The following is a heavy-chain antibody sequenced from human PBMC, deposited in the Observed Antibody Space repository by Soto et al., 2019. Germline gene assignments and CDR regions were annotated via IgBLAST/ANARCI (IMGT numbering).Heavy chain of an antibody. Sequence: QVQLVQSGAEVKKPGSSVKVSCKASGGTFSSYAISWVRQAPGQGLEWMGGIIPIFGTANYAQKFQGRVTITADESTRAAYMELSSLSSEDTAVYYCAIYGGGDGYRPGDYWGQGTLVTVSS. D-gene: IGHD3-16*01. CDR3: AIYGGGDGYRPGDY. CDR1: GGTFSSYA. V-gene: IGHV1-69*01. CDR2: IIPIFGTA. J-gene: IGHJ4*02.